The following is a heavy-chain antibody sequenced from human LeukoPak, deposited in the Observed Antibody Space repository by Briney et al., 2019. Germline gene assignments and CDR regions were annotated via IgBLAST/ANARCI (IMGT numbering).Heavy chain of an antibody. D-gene: IGHD2-2*01. CDR2: IKQDGSEK. CDR3: ARDGAPDAHCSSSSCAIR. Sequence: GRSLRLSCATSGFTFNTYGMNWVRQAPGKGLEWVANIKQDGSEKYYVDSVKGRFTISRDNAKNSLYLQMNSLRAGDTAVYYCARDGAPDAHCSSSSCAIRWGQGTLVTVSS. V-gene: IGHV3-7*01. J-gene: IGHJ4*02. CDR1: GFTFNTYG.